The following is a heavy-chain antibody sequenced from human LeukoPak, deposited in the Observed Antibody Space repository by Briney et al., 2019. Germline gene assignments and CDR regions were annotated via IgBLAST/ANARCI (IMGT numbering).Heavy chain of an antibody. CDR1: GYTFTGSY. Sequence: ASVKVSCKASGYTFTGSYMHWVRQAPGQGLEWMGRINPNSGGTNYAQKFQGRVTMTRDTSISTAYMELSRLRSDDTAVYYCARGTKKILVGVAAQRPCDPWGQGTLVTVSS. CDR3: ARGTKKILVGVAAQRPCDP. CDR2: INPNSGGT. V-gene: IGHV1-2*06. D-gene: IGHD2-15*01. J-gene: IGHJ5*02.